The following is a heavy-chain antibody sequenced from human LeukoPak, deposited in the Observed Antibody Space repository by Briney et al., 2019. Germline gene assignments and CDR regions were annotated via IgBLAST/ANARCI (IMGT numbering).Heavy chain of an antibody. CDR2: IKHDGSGR. V-gene: IGHV3-7*01. J-gene: IGHJ4*02. D-gene: IGHD3-3*01. Sequence: PGGSLRLSCAASGLTFSSYWMSWVRQSPGKGLEWVANIKHDGSGRYYVDSVKGRFTISRDNAKNSLFLQMNTLRAEDTAVYYCARAQWISGVVINGPKDYWGQGTLVTVSS. CDR3: ARAQWISGVVINGPKDY. CDR1: GLTFSSYW.